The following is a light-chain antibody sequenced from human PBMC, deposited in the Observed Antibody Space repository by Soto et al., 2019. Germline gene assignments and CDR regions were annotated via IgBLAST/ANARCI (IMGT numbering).Light chain of an antibody. V-gene: IGKV2-40*01. Sequence: DILMTQSPLSLVVTPGEPASISCRSSQSLLQSNGYNFLDWYLQKPGQSPQLLIYTLSYRASGVPDRFSGSGSGTDFTLKISRVEAEDVGVYYCMQRIEFPYTFGQGTRLEIK. CDR2: TLS. CDR1: QSLLQSNGYNF. CDR3: MQRIEFPYT. J-gene: IGKJ5*01.